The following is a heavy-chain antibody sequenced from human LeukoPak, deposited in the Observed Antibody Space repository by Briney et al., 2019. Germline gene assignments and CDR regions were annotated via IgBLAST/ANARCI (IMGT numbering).Heavy chain of an antibody. J-gene: IGHJ4*02. CDR2: ISSSSSTI. D-gene: IGHD1-26*01. CDR1: GFTFSTYN. Sequence: PGGSLRLSCAASGFTFSTYNMNWVRQAPGKGLEWISYISSSSSTIYYADSAKGRFTISRDNAKNSLFLQMNSLRAEDAAVYYCARDLIVGTTYFDYWGQGTLVTVSS. V-gene: IGHV3-48*04. CDR3: ARDLIVGTTYFDY.